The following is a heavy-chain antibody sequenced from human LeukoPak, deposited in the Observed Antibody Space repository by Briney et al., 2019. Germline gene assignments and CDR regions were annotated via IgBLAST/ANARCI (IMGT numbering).Heavy chain of an antibody. J-gene: IGHJ6*02. CDR1: GFTFSSYA. Sequence: PGGSLRLSCAASGFTFSSYAMHWVRQAPGKGLEWVAVISYDGSNKYYADSVKGRFTISRDNSKNTLYLQMNSLRAEDTAVYYCARERYSGYALYYYYGMDVWGQGTTVTVSS. CDR2: ISYDGSNK. D-gene: IGHD5-12*01. CDR3: ARERYSGYALYYYYGMDV. V-gene: IGHV3-30-3*01.